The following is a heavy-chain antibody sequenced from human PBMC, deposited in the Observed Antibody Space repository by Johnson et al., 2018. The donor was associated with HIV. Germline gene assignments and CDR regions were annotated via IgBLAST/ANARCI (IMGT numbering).Heavy chain of an antibody. CDR1: GFTFSGYA. J-gene: IGHJ3*02. CDR2: IYYDGTNK. Sequence: QVLLVESGGGVVQPGRSLRLSCAASGFTFSGYAMHWVRQAPGKGLEWVAVIYYDGTNKHYADSVKGRFTISRDNSKNTLFLQMNSLRAEDTAVYYCAKDAAAAALRAFDNWGQGTMVTVSS. V-gene: IGHV3-33*06. D-gene: IGHD6-13*01. CDR3: AKDAAAAALRAFDN.